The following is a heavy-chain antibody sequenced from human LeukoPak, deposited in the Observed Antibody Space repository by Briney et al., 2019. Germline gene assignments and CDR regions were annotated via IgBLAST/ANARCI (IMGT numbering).Heavy chain of an antibody. D-gene: IGHD1-1*01. CDR1: GLTFSSYS. J-gene: IGHJ5*02. Sequence: GGSLRLSCAASGLTFSSYSMNWVRKAPGKGLGWVPSFSSSSSYIYYADSVKGRFTISRDNAKNSLYLQMNSLRAEDTAVYYCARDSSENNWNDGWFDPWGQGTLVTVSS. CDR3: ARDSSENNWNDGWFDP. CDR2: FSSSSSYI. V-gene: IGHV3-21*01.